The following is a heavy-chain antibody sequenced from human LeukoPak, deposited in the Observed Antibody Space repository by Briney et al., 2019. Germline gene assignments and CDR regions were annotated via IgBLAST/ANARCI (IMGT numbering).Heavy chain of an antibody. V-gene: IGHV3-21*01. Sequence: GGSLRLSCAASGFTSRTYSLTWVRQAPGKGLEWVSSITSSSSYIFYADSVKGRFTISRDNAKNSLYLQMNSLRAEDTAAYYCARVRLGITGTAIIDYWGQGTLVTVSS. D-gene: IGHD1-20*01. CDR3: ARVRLGITGTAIIDY. J-gene: IGHJ4*02. CDR1: GFTSRTYS. CDR2: ITSSSSYI.